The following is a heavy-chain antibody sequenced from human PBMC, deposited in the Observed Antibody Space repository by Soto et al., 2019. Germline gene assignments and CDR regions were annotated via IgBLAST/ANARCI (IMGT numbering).Heavy chain of an antibody. CDR2: ISYDGSNK. CDR3: ARDTGFTLWSVQIDY. J-gene: IGHJ4*02. D-gene: IGHD2-21*01. CDR1: GFTFSSYA. Sequence: QVQLVESGGGVVQPGRSLRLSCAASGFTFSSYAMHWVRQAPGKGLEWVAVISYDGSNKYYADSVKGRFTISRDNSKNTLYLQMNSLRAEDTAVYYCARDTGFTLWSVQIDYWGQGTLVTVSS. V-gene: IGHV3-30-3*01.